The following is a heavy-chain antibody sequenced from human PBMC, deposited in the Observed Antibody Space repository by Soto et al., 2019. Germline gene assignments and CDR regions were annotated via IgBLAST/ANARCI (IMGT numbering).Heavy chain of an antibody. CDR2: INPRSGKK. CDR3: ARGSCSGSYGEGVDY. D-gene: IGHD6-19*01. Sequence: ASVKVSCKASGYSFTNCDINWVRQATGQGLEWMGWINPRSGKKGYAQKFQRRVTMTTDTSITTAYLELSSLRSDDTAVYYCARGSCSGSYGEGVDYWGQGTLVTVSS. CDR1: GYSFTNCD. J-gene: IGHJ4*02. V-gene: IGHV1-8*01.